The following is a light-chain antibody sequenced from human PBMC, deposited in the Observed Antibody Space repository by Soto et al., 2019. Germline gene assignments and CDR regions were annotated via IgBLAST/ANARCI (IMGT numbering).Light chain of an antibody. CDR2: GAS. J-gene: IGKJ1*01. CDR3: QQYGSSPGT. CDR1: QSVGSF. Sequence: EIVLTQSPATLSLSPGERATLSCRASQSVGSFLAWYQQKPGQAPRLLIYGASSRATGIPDRFSGSGSGTDFTLTISRLEPEDFAVYYCQQYGSSPGTFGQGTKV. V-gene: IGKV3-20*01.